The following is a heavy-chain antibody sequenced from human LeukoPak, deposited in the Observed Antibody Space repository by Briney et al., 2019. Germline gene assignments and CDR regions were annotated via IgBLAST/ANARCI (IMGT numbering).Heavy chain of an antibody. J-gene: IGHJ4*02. CDR2: IKQDGNEK. D-gene: IGHD2-2*02. CDR1: GLTFSSSW. Sequence: PGGSLRLSCAVSGLTFSSSWMNWVRQAPGKGLEWVANIKQDGNEKYYMDSVKGRFTISRDNAKNSLYLQMDSLRAEDTAVYYCATYRHLASWGQGTLVTVSS. V-gene: IGHV3-7*01. CDR3: ATYRHLAS.